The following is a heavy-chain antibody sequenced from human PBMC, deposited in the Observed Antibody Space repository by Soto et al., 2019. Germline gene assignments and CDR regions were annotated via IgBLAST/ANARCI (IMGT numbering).Heavy chain of an antibody. V-gene: IGHV4-59*01. D-gene: IGHD6-6*01. CDR1: GGSISSYY. CDR2: IYYSGST. CDR3: ASGGIAARLDY. Sequence: SETLSLTCTVSGGSISSYYWSLIRQPPGKGLEWIGYIYYSGSTNYNPSLKSRVTISVDTSKNQFSLKLSSVTAADTAVYYCASGGIAARLDYWGQGTLVTVSS. J-gene: IGHJ4*02.